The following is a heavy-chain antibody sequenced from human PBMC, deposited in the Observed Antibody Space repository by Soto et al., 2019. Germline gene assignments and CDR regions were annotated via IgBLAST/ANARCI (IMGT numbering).Heavy chain of an antibody. CDR1: GGTLSSFINYP. J-gene: IGHJ4*02. D-gene: IGHD3-3*01. V-gene: IGHV1-69*06. CDR2: IVPNVGTV. Sequence: SVKVSCKASGGTLSSFINYPINWVRQAPGQGLEWMGGIVPNVGTVNYAQKFQGRVTITADKSTGTAYVEVSSLRSEDTALYYCARRDTSGFLRYFDNWGQGTLVTVSS. CDR3: ARRDTSGFLRYFDN.